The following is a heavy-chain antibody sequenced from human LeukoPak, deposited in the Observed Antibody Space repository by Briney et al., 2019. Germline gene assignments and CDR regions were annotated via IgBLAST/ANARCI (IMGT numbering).Heavy chain of an antibody. V-gene: IGHV3-15*01. CDR1: GFTFKNAW. CDR3: TTDPFRYYYDSSGYYYRVDAFDI. D-gene: IGHD3-22*01. J-gene: IGHJ3*02. Sequence: PGGSLRLSCAASGFTFKNAWMSWVRQAPGKGLEWVGRIKSKTDGGTTDYAAPVKGRFTISRDDAKTTLYLQMNSLKTEDTAVYYCTTDPFRYYYDSSGYYYRVDAFDIWGQGTMVTVSS. CDR2: IKSKTDGGTT.